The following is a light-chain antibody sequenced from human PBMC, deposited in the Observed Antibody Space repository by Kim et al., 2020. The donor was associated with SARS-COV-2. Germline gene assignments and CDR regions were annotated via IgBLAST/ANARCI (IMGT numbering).Light chain of an antibody. CDR1: SSDVGSYNR. Sequence: GQSVPISCTGTSSDVGSYNRVSWYQQPPGTAPKLMIYEVSNRPSGVPDRFSGSKSGNTASLTISGLQAEDEADYYCSSYTSSSTAVFGGGTQLTV. V-gene: IGLV2-18*02. J-gene: IGLJ2*01. CDR3: SSYTSSSTAV. CDR2: EVS.